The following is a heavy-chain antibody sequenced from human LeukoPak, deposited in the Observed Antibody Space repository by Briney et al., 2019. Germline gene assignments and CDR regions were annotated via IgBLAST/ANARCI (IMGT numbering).Heavy chain of an antibody. CDR2: ISGFNT. Sequence: GGSLRLSCTTSGFAFSNYAMNWVRQAPGKGPEWVSGISGFNTYYADSVRGRFTIFRDNSKNVLYLQMDRLRAEDTAVYSCAKDVCTSPRCLLYFNSWGQGTLVTVSS. CDR1: GFAFSNYA. V-gene: IGHV3-23*01. D-gene: IGHD2-8*01. CDR3: AKDVCTSPRCLLYFNS. J-gene: IGHJ4*02.